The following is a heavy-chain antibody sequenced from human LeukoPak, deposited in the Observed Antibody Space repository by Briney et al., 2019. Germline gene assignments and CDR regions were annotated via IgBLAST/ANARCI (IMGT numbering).Heavy chain of an antibody. CDR3: AREDGSSWRYYYYYMDV. V-gene: IGHV4-4*07. CDR1: GDSVSSSY. Sequence: SETLSLTCTVSGDSVSSSYWSWIRQPAGMRLEWIGRIHSSSSTNYNPSLKSRVTMSLATSKNQCSLRLSSVTAADTAVYYCAREDGSSWRYYYYYMDVRGKGTTVTVSS. J-gene: IGHJ6*03. CDR2: IHSSSST. D-gene: IGHD6-13*01.